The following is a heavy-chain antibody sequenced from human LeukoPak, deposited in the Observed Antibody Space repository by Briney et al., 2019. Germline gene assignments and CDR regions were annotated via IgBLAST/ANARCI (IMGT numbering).Heavy chain of an antibody. CDR3: AKDLASDAFDI. J-gene: IGHJ3*02. V-gene: IGHV3-9*01. CDR2: ISWNSGSI. CDR1: GFTFDDYA. Sequence: PGRSLRLSCAASGFTFDDYAMHWARQAPGKGLEWVSGISWNSGSIGYADSVKGRFTISRDNAKNSLYLQMNSLRAEDTALYYCAKDLASDAFDIWGQGTMVTVSS.